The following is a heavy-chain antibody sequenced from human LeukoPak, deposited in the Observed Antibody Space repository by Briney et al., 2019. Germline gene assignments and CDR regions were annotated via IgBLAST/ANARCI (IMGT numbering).Heavy chain of an antibody. CDR3: AKDLRPVIAVAGFDY. D-gene: IGHD6-19*01. CDR2: ISSSSSYI. V-gene: IGHV3-21*04. Sequence: PGGSLRLSCAASGFTFNSYSMNWVRQAPGKGLEWVSSISSSSSYIYYADSVKGRFTISGDNAKNSLYLQMNSLRAEDTALYYCAKDLRPVIAVAGFDYWGQGTLVTVSS. J-gene: IGHJ4*02. CDR1: GFTFNSYS.